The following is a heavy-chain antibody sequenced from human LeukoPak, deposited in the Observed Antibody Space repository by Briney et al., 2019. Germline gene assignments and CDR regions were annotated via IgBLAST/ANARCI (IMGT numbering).Heavy chain of an antibody. Sequence: SETLSLTCAVSGSSIISGNWWSWVRPPPGKGLEWIGEIYHTASTNYNPSLKSRVTISVDKSENQFSLILSSVTAADTAVYYCARGGPISSGWYPVALDYWGPGTLVTVSS. CDR2: IYHTAST. CDR3: ARGGPISSGWYPVALDY. CDR1: GSSIISGNW. D-gene: IGHD6-19*01. J-gene: IGHJ4*02. V-gene: IGHV4-4*02.